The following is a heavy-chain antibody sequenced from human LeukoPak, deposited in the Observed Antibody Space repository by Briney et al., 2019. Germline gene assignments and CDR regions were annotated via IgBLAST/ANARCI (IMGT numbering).Heavy chain of an antibody. CDR3: ITEKYCSGGSCYGY. CDR2: IKSKTDGGTI. V-gene: IGHV3-15*01. Sequence: PGGSLRLSCAASGFTFSSYSMNWVRQAPGKGLEWVGRIKSKTDGGTIDYAAPVKGRFSISRDDSKNTLYLQMNSLKTEDTAVYYCITEKYCSGGSCYGYWGQGTLVTVSS. D-gene: IGHD2-15*01. CDR1: GFTFSSYS. J-gene: IGHJ4*02.